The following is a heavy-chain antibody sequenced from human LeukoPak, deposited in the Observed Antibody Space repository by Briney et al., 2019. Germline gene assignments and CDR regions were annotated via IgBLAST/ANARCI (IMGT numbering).Heavy chain of an antibody. Sequence: GASVKGSSKASGYTFTSYGISWVRPAPGQGLGWMGWISAYNGNTNYAQKFQGRVTITADKSTSTAYMELSSLRSEDTAVYYCARYSSGAYFQHWGQGTLVTVSS. CDR1: GYTFTSYG. CDR3: ARYSSGAYFQH. CDR2: ISAYNGNT. D-gene: IGHD6-25*01. V-gene: IGHV1-18*01. J-gene: IGHJ1*01.